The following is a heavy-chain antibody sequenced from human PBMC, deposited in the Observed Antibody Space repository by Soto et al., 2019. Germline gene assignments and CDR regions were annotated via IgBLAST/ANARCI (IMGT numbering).Heavy chain of an antibody. D-gene: IGHD4-4*01. J-gene: IGHJ4*02. V-gene: IGHV3-74*01. CDR2: IHTDGIVT. CDR1: GFTFSSYW. CDR3: ARAGMATVSFFDY. Sequence: GGSLRLSCVASGFTFSSYWMHWVRQVPGKGLVWVSRIHTDGIVTNYADSVKGRFTISRDNAENTLYLQMNSLRDDDTAVYYCARAGMATVSFFDYWGQGTLVTVSS.